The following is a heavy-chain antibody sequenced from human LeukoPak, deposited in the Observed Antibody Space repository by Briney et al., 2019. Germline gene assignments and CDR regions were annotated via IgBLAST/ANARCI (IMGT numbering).Heavy chain of an antibody. CDR1: GYTFTSYD. CDR3: VRGSRYGSGSYCGY. Sequence: GASVKVSCKASGYTFTSYDINWVRQATGQGLEWMGWMNPNSGNTGYAQKFQGRVTMTRNTSISTAYMELSSLSSEDTAVYYCVRGSRYGSGSYCGYWGQGTLVTVSS. V-gene: IGHV1-8*01. D-gene: IGHD3-10*01. CDR2: MNPNSGNT. J-gene: IGHJ4*02.